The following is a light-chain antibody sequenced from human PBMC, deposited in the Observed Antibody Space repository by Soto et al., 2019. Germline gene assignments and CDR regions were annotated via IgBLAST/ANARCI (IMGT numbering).Light chain of an antibody. Sequence: EIVITQSPATLSVSPGEGATLSCRASQSVSSNLAWYQQKPGQAPRLLIFGASTRATGIPARFSGSGSGTEFTLTISSLQSEDFAVYYCQQYNNWPVYTFGQGTKLEIK. CDR3: QQYNNWPVYT. J-gene: IGKJ2*01. CDR1: QSVSSN. V-gene: IGKV3-15*01. CDR2: GAS.